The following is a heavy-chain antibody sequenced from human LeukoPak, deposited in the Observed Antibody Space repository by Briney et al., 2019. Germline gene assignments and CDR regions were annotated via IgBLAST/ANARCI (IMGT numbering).Heavy chain of an antibody. V-gene: IGHV3-53*01. D-gene: IGHD3-10*01. CDR1: GFSVSSIY. CDR3: ARDMGFGDLMGY. CDR2: IYSGGTT. J-gene: IGHJ4*02. Sequence: GGSLRLSCAASGFSVSSIYMSWVRQAPGKGLEWVAVIYSGGTTYYADSVRGRFTISRDNSKNTLYLQMNSLRVEDTALYYCARDMGFGDLMGYWGQGTLSPSPQ.